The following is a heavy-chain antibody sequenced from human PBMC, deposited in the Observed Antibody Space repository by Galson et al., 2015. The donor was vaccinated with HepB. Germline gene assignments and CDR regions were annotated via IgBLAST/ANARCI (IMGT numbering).Heavy chain of an antibody. V-gene: IGHV1-69*04. CDR2: IIPILGIA. Sequence: SVKVSCKASGGTFSSYAISWVRQAPGQGLEWMGRIIPILGIANYAQKFQGRVTITADKSTSTAYMELSSLRSEDTAVYYCALWFGEPHFGTDAFDIWGQGTMVTVSS. D-gene: IGHD3-10*01. J-gene: IGHJ3*02. CDR3: ALWFGEPHFGTDAFDI. CDR1: GGTFSSYA.